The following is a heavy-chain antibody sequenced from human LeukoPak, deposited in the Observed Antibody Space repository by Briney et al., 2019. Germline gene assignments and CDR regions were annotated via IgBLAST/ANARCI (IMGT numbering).Heavy chain of an antibody. CDR3: ARPCIAVAGRGSKNLATVTPEDY. J-gene: IGHJ4*02. CDR1: GGSFGRGDYY. CDR2: IHNTGTA. D-gene: IGHD6-19*01. Sequence: PSQTLSLTCTVSGGSFGRGDYYWSWVRQAPGKGLEWIGYIHNTGTAYYNPSLKSRVSISMDRSRNQFSLKMTSMTAGDTAVYYCARPCIAVAGRGSKNLATVTPEDYWGQGTLVTVSS. V-gene: IGHV4-30-4*08.